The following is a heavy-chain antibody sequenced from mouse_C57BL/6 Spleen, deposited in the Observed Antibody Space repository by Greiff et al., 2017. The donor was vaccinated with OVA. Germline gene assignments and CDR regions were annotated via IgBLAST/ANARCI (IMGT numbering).Heavy chain of an antibody. V-gene: IGHV1-64*01. Sequence: QVQLQQSGAELVKPGASVKLSCKASGYTFTSYWMHWVKQRPGQGLEWIGMIHPNSGSTNYNEKFKSKATLTVDKSSSTAYMQLSSLTSEDSAVYYCAKEEDDDYDWFAYWGQGTLVTVSA. D-gene: IGHD2-4*01. J-gene: IGHJ3*01. CDR3: AKEEDDDYDWFAY. CDR2: IHPNSGST. CDR1: GYTFTSYW.